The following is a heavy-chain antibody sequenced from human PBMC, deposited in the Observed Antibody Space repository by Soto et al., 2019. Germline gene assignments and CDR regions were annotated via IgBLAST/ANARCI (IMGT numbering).Heavy chain of an antibody. CDR2: IIPIFGTA. CDR3: ARGYCSGGSCYSHYYYGMDV. Sequence: QVQLVQSGAEVKKPGSSVKVSCKASVGTFSSYAISWVRQAPGQGLEWMGGIIPIFGTANYAQKFQGRVTITADESTSTAYMELSSLRSEDTAVYYCARGYCSGGSCYSHYYYGMDVWGQGTTVTVSS. J-gene: IGHJ6*02. CDR1: VGTFSSYA. V-gene: IGHV1-69*12. D-gene: IGHD2-15*01.